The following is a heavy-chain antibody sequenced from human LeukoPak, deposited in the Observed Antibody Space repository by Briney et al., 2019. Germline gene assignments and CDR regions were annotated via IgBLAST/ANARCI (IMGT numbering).Heavy chain of an antibody. CDR2: INCSGGGT. Sequence: PGGSLRLSCAVSGITLSNYGMSWVRQAPGKGLEWVAGINCSGGGTNYADSVRDRFTISRDNSKNTLYLQMNSMGAEGTAVYFCAKRGVVIRVILVGFHKEAYYFDSWGQGALVTVSS. CDR3: AKRGVVIRVILVGFHKEAYYFDS. J-gene: IGHJ4*02. CDR1: GITLSNYG. V-gene: IGHV3-23*01. D-gene: IGHD3-22*01.